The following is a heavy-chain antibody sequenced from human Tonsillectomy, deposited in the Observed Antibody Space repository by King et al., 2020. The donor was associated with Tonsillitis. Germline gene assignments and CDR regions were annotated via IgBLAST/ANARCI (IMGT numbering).Heavy chain of an antibody. CDR1: GYSLTSGYY. Sequence: VQLQESGPGLVKPSETLSLTCAVSGYSLTSGYYWGWIRQPPGKGLEWLGSIDHSGSAYYNPSLQSRVTLSVNTSKNEFSLKLSSVTAADTAVYYCARDPPQDTSVPEFWGQGTLVTVSS. D-gene: IGHD3-22*01. V-gene: IGHV4-38-2*02. J-gene: IGHJ4*02. CDR3: ARDPPQDTSVPEF. CDR2: IDHSGSA.